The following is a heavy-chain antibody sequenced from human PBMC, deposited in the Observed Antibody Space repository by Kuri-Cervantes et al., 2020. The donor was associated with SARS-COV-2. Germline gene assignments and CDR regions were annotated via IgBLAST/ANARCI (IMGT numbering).Heavy chain of an antibody. CDR3: ARVVVEVVAAGAGHRFYP. Sequence: SWTVSCGCISSYYWSWSRQPPGKGAEWVGYNSYSGSTNYNPTLKSRVTISVDTSRNQFSLKLSSATAADTAVYYCARVVVEVVAAGAGHRFYPWGQGTLVTVSS. CDR1: CGCISSYY. J-gene: IGHJ5*02. V-gene: IGHV4-59*01. CDR2: NSYSGST. D-gene: IGHD2-15*01.